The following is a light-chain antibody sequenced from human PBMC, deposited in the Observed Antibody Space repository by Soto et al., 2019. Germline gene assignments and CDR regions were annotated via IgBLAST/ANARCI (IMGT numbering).Light chain of an antibody. CDR3: IPYTSSDTSYV. CDR2: EVR. V-gene: IGLV2-14*01. J-gene: IGLJ1*01. CDR1: SSDVGSYNY. Sequence: QSALTQPASVSGSPGQSITISCTGTSSDVGSYNYVAWYQQFPGKTPKLMIYEVRNRPSGVSSRFSGSKSGNTASLTISGLQAEDEADYYCIPYTSSDTSYVFGTGTKVTVL.